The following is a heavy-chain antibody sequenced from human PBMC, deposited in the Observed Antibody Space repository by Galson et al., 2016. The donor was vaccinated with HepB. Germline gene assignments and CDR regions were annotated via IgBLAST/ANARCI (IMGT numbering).Heavy chain of an antibody. CDR2: IYYSGST. Sequence: TLSLTCTVSGGSISSGGYYWSWIRQHPGKGLEWIGYIYYSGSTYYDPSLKSRVTISVDTSKNQFSLKLSSVTAADTAVYYCARAWYYYYYMDVWGKGTTVTVS. J-gene: IGHJ6*03. V-gene: IGHV4-31*03. CDR3: ARAWYYYYYMDV. CDR1: GGSISSGGYY.